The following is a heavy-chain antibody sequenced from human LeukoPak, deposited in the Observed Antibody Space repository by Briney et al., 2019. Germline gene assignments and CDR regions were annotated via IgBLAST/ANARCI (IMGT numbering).Heavy chain of an antibody. CDR3: ARGGKAAAGTHALGY. Sequence: ASVKVSCKASGGTFSSYAISWVRQAPGQGLEWMGWISAYNGNTNYAQKLQGRVTMTTDTSTSTAYMELRGLRSDDTAVYYCARGGKAAAGTHALGYWGQGTLVTLSS. V-gene: IGHV1-18*01. CDR1: GGTFSSYA. CDR2: ISAYNGNT. D-gene: IGHD6-13*01. J-gene: IGHJ4*02.